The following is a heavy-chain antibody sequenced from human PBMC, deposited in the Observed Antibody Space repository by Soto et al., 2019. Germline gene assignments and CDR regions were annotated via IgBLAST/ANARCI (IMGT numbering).Heavy chain of an antibody. CDR2: IYNSEST. J-gene: IGHJ4*02. CDR3: AREGESSGYHF. D-gene: IGHD3-22*01. V-gene: IGHV4-59*01. Sequence: SETLSLTCTVAGGSISSYYWSWIRQPPGKGLEWIGYIYNSESTNYNPSLRGRVTISVDTSKNQFSLKLSSVTAADTAVYYCAREGESSGYHFWGQGTLVTVSS. CDR1: GGSISSYY.